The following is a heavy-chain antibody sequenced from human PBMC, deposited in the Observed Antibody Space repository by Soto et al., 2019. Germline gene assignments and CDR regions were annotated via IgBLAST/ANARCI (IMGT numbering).Heavy chain of an antibody. V-gene: IGHV3-53*01. Sequence: EVQLVESGGGLIQPGGSLRLSCAASGFTVSSNYMSWVRQAPGKGLEWVSVIYSGGSTYYADSVKGRFTISRDNSENTLDLQMNSLRAEDTAVYYCARDRVESGYPEYFQHWGQGTLVTVSS. CDR1: GFTVSSNY. D-gene: IGHD3-22*01. J-gene: IGHJ1*01. CDR2: IYSGGST. CDR3: ARDRVESGYPEYFQH.